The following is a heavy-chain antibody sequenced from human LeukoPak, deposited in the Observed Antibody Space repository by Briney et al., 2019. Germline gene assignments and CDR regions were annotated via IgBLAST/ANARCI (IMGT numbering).Heavy chain of an antibody. D-gene: IGHD3-10*01. CDR3: ARADYYGSGSYRIDP. CDR2: IYYSGST. CDR1: GGSISSYY. Sequence: KPSETLSLTCTVSGGSISSYYWSWIRQPPGKGLEWIGDIYYSGSTNYNPSLKSRVTISVDTSKNQFSLKLSSVTAADTAVYYCARADYYGSGSYRIDPWGQGTLVTVSS. V-gene: IGHV4-59*01. J-gene: IGHJ5*02.